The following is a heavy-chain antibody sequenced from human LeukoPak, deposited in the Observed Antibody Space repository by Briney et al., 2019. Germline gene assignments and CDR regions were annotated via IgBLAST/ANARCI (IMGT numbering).Heavy chain of an antibody. D-gene: IGHD1-26*01. V-gene: IGHV3-74*01. CDR1: GFTFSSYW. J-gene: IGHJ4*02. CDR3: AKSSLSAYSGSYFDY. Sequence: GGSLRLSCAASGFTFSSYWMHWVRQAPGKGLVWVSRINTDGSSTSYADSVKGRFTISRDNSKNTLYLQMNSLRAEDTAVYYCAKSSLSAYSGSYFDYWGQGTLVTVSS. CDR2: INTDGSST.